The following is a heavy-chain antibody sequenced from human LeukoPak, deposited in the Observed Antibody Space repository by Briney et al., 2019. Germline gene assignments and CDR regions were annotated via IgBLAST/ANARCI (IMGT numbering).Heavy chain of an antibody. CDR3: ARTRYSRYYYYYMDV. Sequence: PGGSLRLTCAASGFTFSSYSFNWVRQAPGKGLEWVSSISTSSTYIYYADSVKGRFTISRDNAKSSLYLQMKSLLAKHTPVYYCARTRYSRYYYYYMDVWGKGTTVTVAS. V-gene: IGHV3-21*03. CDR1: GFTFSSYS. D-gene: IGHD4-11*01. J-gene: IGHJ6*03. CDR2: ISTSSTYI.